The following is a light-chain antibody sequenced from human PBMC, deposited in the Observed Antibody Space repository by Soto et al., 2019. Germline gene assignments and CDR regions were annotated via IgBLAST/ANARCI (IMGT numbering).Light chain of an antibody. J-gene: IGLJ1*01. CDR3: SSYAGSNNYV. V-gene: IGLV2-8*01. CDR2: EVS. CDR1: GSDVGGYSY. Sequence: QSVLTQPPSASGSPGQSVTISCTGTGSDVGGYSYVSWYRQHPGKAPKLMIYEVSKRPSGVPDRFSGSKSGNTASLTVSGLQAEDEADYYCSSYAGSNNYVFGTGTKATVL.